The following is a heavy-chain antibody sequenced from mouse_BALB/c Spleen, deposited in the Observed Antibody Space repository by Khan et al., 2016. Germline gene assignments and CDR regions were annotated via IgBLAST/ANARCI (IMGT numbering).Heavy chain of an antibody. Sequence: QIQLVQSGPELKKPGETVKISCKASGYTFTNYGMNWVKQAPGKGLKWMGWINTYTGEPTYADDFKGRFAFSLETSASTAYLQINNLKNEDTATYFCARSERYFDYWGQGTTLTVSS. CDR2: INTYTGEP. J-gene: IGHJ2*01. CDR3: ARSERYFDY. CDR1: GYTFTNYG. V-gene: IGHV9-3-1*01.